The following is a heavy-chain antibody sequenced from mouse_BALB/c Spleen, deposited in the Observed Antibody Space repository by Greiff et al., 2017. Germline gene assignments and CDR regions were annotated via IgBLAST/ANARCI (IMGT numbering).Heavy chain of an antibody. D-gene: IGHD1-2*01. CDR1: GYTFTSYW. CDR2: INPSTGYT. Sequence: VQLQQSGAELAKPGASVKMSCKASGYTFTSYWMHWVKQRPGQGLEWIGYINPSTGYTEYNQKFKDKATLTADKSSSTAYMQLSSLTSEDSAVYYCARDNTTATGAMDYWGQGTSVTVSS. J-gene: IGHJ4*01. V-gene: IGHV1-7*01. CDR3: ARDNTTATGAMDY.